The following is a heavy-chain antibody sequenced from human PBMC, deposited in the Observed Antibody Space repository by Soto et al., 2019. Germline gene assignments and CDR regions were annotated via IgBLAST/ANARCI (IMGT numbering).Heavy chain of an antibody. Sequence: LKISCQGSGYSFASYWIGWVRQMPGKDLEWMGIIYPGDSDTRYSPSFQGQVTISADKSPRTAYLQWTSLKASDTALYYCARTRSFTLGFYYDGMDVWGQGTTVTVSS. J-gene: IGHJ6*02. D-gene: IGHD6-6*01. CDR1: GYSFASYW. V-gene: IGHV5-51*01. CDR3: ARTRSFTLGFYYDGMDV. CDR2: IYPGDSDT.